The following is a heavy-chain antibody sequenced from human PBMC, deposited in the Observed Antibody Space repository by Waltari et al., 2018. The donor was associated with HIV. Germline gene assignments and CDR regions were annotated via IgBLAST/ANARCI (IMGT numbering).Heavy chain of an antibody. V-gene: IGHV3-15*01. CDR3: TTAMIDY. D-gene: IGHD3-22*01. Sequence: EVQLVESGGGLVMHGGSLRISSAASGFTFTNDWMTWVRQAPGKGLEWVGRIKSKTDGGTTDYAAPVRGRFTISRDDSKNTLYLQMNSLETEDTAVYYCTTAMIDYWGQGTLVTVSS. CDR2: IKSKTDGGTT. J-gene: IGHJ4*02. CDR1: GFTFTNDW.